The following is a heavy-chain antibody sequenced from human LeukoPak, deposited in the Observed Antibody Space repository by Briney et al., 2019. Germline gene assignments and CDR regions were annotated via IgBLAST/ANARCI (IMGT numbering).Heavy chain of an antibody. V-gene: IGHV3-33*05. J-gene: IGHJ4*02. D-gene: IGHD6-13*01. CDR3: ARDRERAADLGY. Sequence: PGGSLRLSSAASGFTFRNYGMQWVRQAPGKGLEWVAVVSYDGGTTFYADSVKGRFTISRDNSRSTLYLQMNSLRVEDTALYFCARDRERAADLGYWGQGTLVTVSS. CDR1: GFTFRNYG. CDR2: VSYDGGTT.